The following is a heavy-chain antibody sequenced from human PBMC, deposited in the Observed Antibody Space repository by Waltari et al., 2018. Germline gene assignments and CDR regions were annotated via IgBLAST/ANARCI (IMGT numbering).Heavy chain of an antibody. CDR1: GYTFTGYY. Sequence: QVQLVQSGAEVKKPGASVKVSCKASGYTFTGYYMHWVRQAPGQGLEWMGWINPNSGGTNYAQKFQGRVTMTRDTSISTAYMELSRLRSDDTAVYYCARDSNTAMVTPAQIVYWGQGTLVTVSS. J-gene: IGHJ4*02. CDR2: INPNSGGT. V-gene: IGHV1-2*02. CDR3: ARDSNTAMVTPAQIVY. D-gene: IGHD5-18*01.